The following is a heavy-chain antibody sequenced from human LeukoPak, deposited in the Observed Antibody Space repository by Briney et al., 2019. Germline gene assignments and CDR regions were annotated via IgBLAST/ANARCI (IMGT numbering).Heavy chain of an antibody. Sequence: HPGGSLRLSCAASGFTFSSSAMNWVRQAPGKGLEWVSAISGSGGSTYYADSVKGRFTISRDNSRNTLYLQMNSLRAEDTAVYYCAKVGRYCTNGVCYDAFDIWGQGTMVTVSS. CDR3: AKVGRYCTNGVCYDAFDI. D-gene: IGHD2-8*01. J-gene: IGHJ3*02. CDR2: ISGSGGST. V-gene: IGHV3-23*01. CDR1: GFTFSSSA.